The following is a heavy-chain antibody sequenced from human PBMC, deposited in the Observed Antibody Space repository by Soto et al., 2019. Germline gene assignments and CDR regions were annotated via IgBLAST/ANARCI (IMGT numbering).Heavy chain of an antibody. V-gene: IGHV4-59*01. CDR3: AHFSDLEWFDP. Sequence: SETLSLTCTVSGGSISRYFWSWIRQSPGKGLEWIGYIFYTGSTTYNPSLKSRVTISIDTSKNQFSLKLSSLTAADTAVYYCAHFSDLEWFDPWGQGTLVTVS. CDR2: IFYTGST. D-gene: IGHD2-21*01. CDR1: GGSISRYF. J-gene: IGHJ5*02.